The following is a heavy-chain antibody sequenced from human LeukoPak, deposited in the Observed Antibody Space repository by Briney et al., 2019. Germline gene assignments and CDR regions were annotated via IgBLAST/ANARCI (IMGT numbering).Heavy chain of an antibody. CDR1: GYSFTSNW. V-gene: IGHV5-51*01. CDR2: IYTGDSDT. J-gene: IGHJ4*02. Sequence: GESLKISCKGSGYSFTSNWIAWVRQIPGKGLEWMGIIYTGDSDTRYSPSFQGQVTISADKSISTAYLQWSSLEASDAAMYYCARGATVTYELDYWGQGTLVTVSS. D-gene: IGHD4-17*01. CDR3: ARGATVTYELDY.